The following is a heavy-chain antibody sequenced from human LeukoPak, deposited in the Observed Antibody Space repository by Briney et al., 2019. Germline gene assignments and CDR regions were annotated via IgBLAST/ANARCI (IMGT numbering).Heavy chain of an antibody. Sequence: PGGSLRLSCSASGYILSDSYTSWFPLSREKGLEWIADITSGGTTTEYADSVRGRVTISRVNAKNSLYLQMNSLRSEDTAVYYCARDPDYGDPYWGQGTLVTVSS. D-gene: IGHD4/OR15-4a*01. CDR2: ITSGGTTT. CDR1: GYILSDSY. J-gene: IGHJ4*02. CDR3: ARDPDYGDPY. V-gene: IGHV3-11*01.